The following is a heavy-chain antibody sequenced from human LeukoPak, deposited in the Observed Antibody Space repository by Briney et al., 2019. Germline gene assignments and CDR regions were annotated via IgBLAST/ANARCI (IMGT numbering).Heavy chain of an antibody. D-gene: IGHD5-12*01. J-gene: IGHJ5*02. CDR3: ARLTVGTIPS. CDR1: GFTVSSNY. Sequence: GRSLRLSCAASGFTVSSNYMSWVRQAPGKGLEWVSGIYTGGNTYHADSVKGRFTISRDNSKNTLNLQMNNLRAEDTAVYYCARLTVGTIPSWGQGTLVTVSS. CDR2: IYTGGNT. V-gene: IGHV3-53*01.